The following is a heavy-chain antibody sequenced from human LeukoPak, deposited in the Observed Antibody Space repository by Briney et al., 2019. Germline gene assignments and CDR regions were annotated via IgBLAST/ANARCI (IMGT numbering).Heavy chain of an antibody. CDR2: IGANGDNT. V-gene: IGHV3-23*01. Sequence: GGSLRLSCAASGFTFSSYVMGWVRQAPGRGLEWVSNIGANGDNTYYADSVKGRFTISRDNSKNTLYLLMSSLRAEDTAVYYCAKPGTSSGYYWGQGTLVTVSS. CDR3: AKPGTSSGYY. CDR1: GFTFSSYV. J-gene: IGHJ4*02. D-gene: IGHD3-22*01.